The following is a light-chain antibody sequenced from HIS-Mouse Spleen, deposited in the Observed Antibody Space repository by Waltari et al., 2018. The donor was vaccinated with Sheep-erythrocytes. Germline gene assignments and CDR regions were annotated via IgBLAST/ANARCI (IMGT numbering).Light chain of an antibody. CDR2: DVS. Sequence: QSALTQPRSVSGSPGPSVTISCTGTSSDVGGSHYVSWYQQHPGKAPKLMIYDVSKRPSGVPDRFSGSKSGNTASLTISGLQAEDEADYYCCSYAGSYTWVFGGGTKLTVL. J-gene: IGLJ3*02. CDR1: SSDVGGSHY. V-gene: IGLV2-11*01. CDR3: CSYAGSYTWV.